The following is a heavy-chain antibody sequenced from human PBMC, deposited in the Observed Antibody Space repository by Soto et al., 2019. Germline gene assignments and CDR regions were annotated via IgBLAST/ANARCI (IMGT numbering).Heavy chain of an antibody. D-gene: IGHD3-3*01. V-gene: IGHV3-48*02. Sequence: GGSLRLSCAASGFTFSSYSMNWVRQAPGRGLEWVSYISSSSSTIYYADSVKGRFTISRDNAKNSLYLQMNSLRDEDTAVYYCARPSTPGFFFVSGGQGTLVTVPS. J-gene: IGHJ4*02. CDR3: ARPSTPGFFFVS. CDR1: GFTFSSYS. CDR2: ISSSSSTI.